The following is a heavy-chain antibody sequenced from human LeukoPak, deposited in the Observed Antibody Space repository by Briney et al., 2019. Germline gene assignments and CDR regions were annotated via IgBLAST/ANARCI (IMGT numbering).Heavy chain of an antibody. V-gene: IGHV1-2*02. CDR3: ARELNYFDF. CDR2: INPNNGGT. CDR1: GYIFTGYY. Sequence: ASVKLSCKASGYIFTGYYFRWVRQAPGQGLEWMGWINPNNGGTNYAQKFQGRVTMTRDTSITTTYMELSRLISDDTAIYYCARELNYFDFWGQGTLLTVSS. J-gene: IGHJ4*02.